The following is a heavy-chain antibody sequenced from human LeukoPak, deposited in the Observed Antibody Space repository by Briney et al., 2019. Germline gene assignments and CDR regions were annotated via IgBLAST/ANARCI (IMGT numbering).Heavy chain of an antibody. D-gene: IGHD1-26*01. Sequence: GGSLRLSCAASVFTCSSYAMHWVRQAPGKGLEWAAVISSDGNTKYYADSVEGRFTISRDNSNNTLYLQMNTLGADDTAIYYCARRRIVGSTDDAFDIWGQGTMVTLSS. CDR2: ISSDGNTK. CDR1: VFTCSSYA. CDR3: ARRRIVGSTDDAFDI. J-gene: IGHJ3*02. V-gene: IGHV3-30-3*01.